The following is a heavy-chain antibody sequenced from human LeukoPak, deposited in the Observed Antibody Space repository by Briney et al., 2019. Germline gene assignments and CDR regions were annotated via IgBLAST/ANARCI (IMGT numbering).Heavy chain of an antibody. D-gene: IGHD3-22*01. Sequence: GASVKVSCKASGYTFTSYAMHWVRQAPGQRLEWMGWINAGNGNTKYSQKFQARVTITADKSTNTSYLELSSLRSEDTAVYFCARGDSYYYDSSGYTLHYWGQGTLVTVSS. CDR2: INAGNGNT. CDR3: ARGDSYYYDSSGYTLHY. V-gene: IGHV1-3*01. CDR1: GYTFTSYA. J-gene: IGHJ4*02.